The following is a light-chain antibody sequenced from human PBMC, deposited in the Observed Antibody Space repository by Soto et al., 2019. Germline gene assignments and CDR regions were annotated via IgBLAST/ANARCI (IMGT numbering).Light chain of an antibody. J-gene: IGLJ3*02. V-gene: IGLV1-44*01. CDR3: AAWDESQHVPV. Sequence: QSVLTQPPSASGTPGQRVTISCSGSNSNIGRNTVNWYQQLPGAAPNLLIHSDNQRPSGVPDRFSVSRSGTSASLAVSGLQSEYEAESYGAAWDESQHVPVFGGGTTVTVL. CDR2: SDN. CDR1: NSNIGRNT.